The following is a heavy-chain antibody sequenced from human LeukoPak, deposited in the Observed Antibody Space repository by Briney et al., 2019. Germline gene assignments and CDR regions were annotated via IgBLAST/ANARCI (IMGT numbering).Heavy chain of an antibody. CDR1: GYTFTSYG. D-gene: IGHD1-26*01. V-gene: IGHV1-18*01. J-gene: IGHJ4*02. CDR2: ISAYNGNT. Sequence: ASVKVSCRASGYTFTSYGISWVRQAPGQGLEWMGWISAYNGNTNYAQKLQGRVTMTTDTSTSTAYMELRSLRSDDTAVYYCARDGGYSGSEMGFDYWGQGTLVTVSS. CDR3: ARDGGYSGSEMGFDY.